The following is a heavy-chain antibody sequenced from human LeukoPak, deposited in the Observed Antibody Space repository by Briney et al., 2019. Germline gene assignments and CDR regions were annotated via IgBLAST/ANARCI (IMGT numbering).Heavy chain of an antibody. Sequence: SETLSLTCAVDGGSFSDYYWSWIRQPPGKGLEWIGEINHSGSTNYNPSLKSRVTISVDTSKNQFSLKLSSVTAADTAVYYCARAPLGYCSSTSCYMGGPFDYWGQGTLVTVSS. CDR1: GGSFSDYY. D-gene: IGHD2-2*02. V-gene: IGHV4-34*01. CDR2: INHSGST. CDR3: ARAPLGYCSSTSCYMGGPFDY. J-gene: IGHJ4*02.